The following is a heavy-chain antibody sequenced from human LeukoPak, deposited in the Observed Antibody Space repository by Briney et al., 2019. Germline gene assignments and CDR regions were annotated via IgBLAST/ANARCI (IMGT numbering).Heavy chain of an antibody. Sequence: ASVKVSCKASGGTFTSYYIHWVRQAPGQGLEWMGTINPRGGSTNYAQKFQDRVTMTRDTSTSTVYMELSSLRSEDTAVYYCAMWEIDYWGQGTLVTVSS. CDR1: GGTFTSYY. V-gene: IGHV1-46*01. D-gene: IGHD1-26*01. CDR2: INPRGGST. J-gene: IGHJ4*02. CDR3: AMWEIDY.